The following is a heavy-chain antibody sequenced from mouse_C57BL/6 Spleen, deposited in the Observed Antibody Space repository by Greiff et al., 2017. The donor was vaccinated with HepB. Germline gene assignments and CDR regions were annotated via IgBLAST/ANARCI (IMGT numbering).Heavy chain of an antibody. V-gene: IGHV1-64*01. CDR1: GYTFTSYW. CDR2: IHPNSGST. CDR3: AIYYDYDNY. J-gene: IGHJ2*01. Sequence: QVQLQQPGAELVKPGASVKLSCKASGYTFTSYWMHWVKQRPGQGLEWIGMIHPNSGSTNYNEKFKSKATLTVDKSSSTAYMKLSSLTSEDSAVYYYAIYYDYDNYWGQGTTLTVSS. D-gene: IGHD2-4*01.